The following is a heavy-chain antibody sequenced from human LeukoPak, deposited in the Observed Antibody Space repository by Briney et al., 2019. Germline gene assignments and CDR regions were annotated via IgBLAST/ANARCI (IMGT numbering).Heavy chain of an antibody. D-gene: IGHD3-10*01. CDR1: GFTFSSYA. V-gene: IGHV3-23*01. CDR3: AKNVVRGVIDTPYYYYYYGMDV. J-gene: IGHJ6*04. Sequence: PGGSLRLSCAASGFTFSSYAMSWVRQAPGKGLEWVSAISGSGGSTYYADSVKGRFTISRDNSKNTLYLQMNSLRAEDTAVYYCAKNVVRGVIDTPYYYYYYGMDVWGKGTTDTVSS. CDR2: ISGSGGST.